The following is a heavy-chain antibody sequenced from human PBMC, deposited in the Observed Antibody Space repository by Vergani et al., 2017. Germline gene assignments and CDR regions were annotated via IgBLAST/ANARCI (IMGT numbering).Heavy chain of an antibody. J-gene: IGHJ4*02. D-gene: IGHD2-8*02. Sequence: QVQLQESGPGLVKPSQTLYLTCTVSGGSISSGSYYWSWIRQPAGKGLEWIGRIYTSGSTNYNPSLKSRVTMSVDTSKNQFSLKLSSVTAADTAVYYCARDVQVKGFYYWGQGTLVTVSS. CDR1: GGSISSGSYY. CDR2: IYTSGST. V-gene: IGHV4-61*02. CDR3: ARDVQVKGFYY.